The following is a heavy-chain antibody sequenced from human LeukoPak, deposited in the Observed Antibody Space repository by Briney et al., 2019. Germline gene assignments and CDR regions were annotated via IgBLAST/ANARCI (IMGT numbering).Heavy chain of an antibody. CDR3: ALGGATETFDY. CDR1: GGSISSYY. Sequence: PSETLSLTCTVSGGSISSYYWSWIRQPPGEGLEWIGYIYYSGSTNYNPSLKSRVTISVDTSKNQFSLKLSSVTAADTAVYYCALGGATETFDYWGQGTLVTVSS. V-gene: IGHV4-59*01. D-gene: IGHD1-26*01. J-gene: IGHJ4*02. CDR2: IYYSGST.